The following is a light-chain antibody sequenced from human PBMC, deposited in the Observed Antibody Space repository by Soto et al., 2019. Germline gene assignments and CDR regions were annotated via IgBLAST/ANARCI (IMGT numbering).Light chain of an antibody. CDR3: CSYAGSSTFFV. V-gene: IGLV2-23*01. Sequence: QSALTQPASVSGSPGQSITISCTGTSSDVGSYKLVSWYQHHPGKAPKLMIYEGSKRPSGVSNRFSGSKSGNTASLTISGLQAEGEAYYYCCSYAGSSTFFVFGTGTKVTVL. CDR1: SSDVGSYKL. J-gene: IGLJ1*01. CDR2: EGS.